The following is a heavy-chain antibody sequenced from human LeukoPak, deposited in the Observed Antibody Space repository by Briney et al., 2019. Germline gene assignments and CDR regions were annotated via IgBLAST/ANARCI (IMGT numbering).Heavy chain of an antibody. CDR2: INHSGST. Sequence: SETLSLTCAVYGGSFSGYYWSWIRQPPGKGLEWIGEINHSGSTNYNPSLKSRVTISVDTSKNQFSLKLSSVTAADTAVYYCAGGSPQDGYNSGFDYWGQGTLVTVSS. D-gene: IGHD5-12*01. CDR1: GGSFSGYY. V-gene: IGHV4-34*01. CDR3: AGGSPQDGYNSGFDY. J-gene: IGHJ4*02.